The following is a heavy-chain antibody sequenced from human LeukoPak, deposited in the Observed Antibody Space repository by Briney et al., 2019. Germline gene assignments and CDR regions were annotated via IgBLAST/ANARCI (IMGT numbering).Heavy chain of an antibody. CDR3: AKFKAGGIAAEGAWYYFDY. D-gene: IGHD6-13*01. J-gene: IGHJ4*02. CDR2: ISGSGGST. CDR1: GFTFSSYA. Sequence: GGSLRLSCAASGFTFSSYAMSWVRQAPGKGLEWVSAISGSGGSTYYADSVKGRFTISRDNSKNTLYLQMNSLRAEDTAVYYCAKFKAGGIAAEGAWYYFDYWGQRTLVTVSS. V-gene: IGHV3-23*01.